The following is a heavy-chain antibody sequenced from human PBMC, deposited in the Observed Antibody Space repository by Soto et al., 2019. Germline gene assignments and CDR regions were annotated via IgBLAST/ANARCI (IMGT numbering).Heavy chain of an antibody. CDR3: ARAREYCSSGSCYPNWFDP. CDR1: GFTFSSYV. CDR2: TSYDGSNK. J-gene: IGHJ5*02. V-gene: IGHV3-30-3*01. Sequence: QVHLVESGGGVVQPGRSQRLSCAASGFTFSSYVMHWVRQAPGKGLEWVAVTSYDGSNKYYADSVKGRFTISRDNSRNTLYLQMNSLRAEDTAVYYCARAREYCSSGSCYPNWFDPWGQGTLVTVSS. D-gene: IGHD2-15*01.